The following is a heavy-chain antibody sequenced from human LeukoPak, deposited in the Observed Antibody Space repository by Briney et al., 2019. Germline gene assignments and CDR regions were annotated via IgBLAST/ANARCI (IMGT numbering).Heavy chain of an antibody. CDR1: GFTFSSYD. CDR3: AKDRQSGTYFDY. J-gene: IGHJ4*02. Sequence: GGSLRLSCAASGFTFSSYDMSWVRQAPGKGLDWVSAISGSGGSTYYADSMKGRFTISRDNSKNTVYLQMNSLRAEDTAVYYCAKDRQSGTYFDYWGQGTLVTVSS. D-gene: IGHD1-26*01. CDR2: ISGSGGST. V-gene: IGHV3-23*01.